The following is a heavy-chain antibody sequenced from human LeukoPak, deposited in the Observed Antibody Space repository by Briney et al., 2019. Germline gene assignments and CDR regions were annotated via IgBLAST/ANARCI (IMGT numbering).Heavy chain of an antibody. Sequence: SETLSLTCTVSGGSISSSSYYWSWYRQPPGKGLEWIGEIHPSGSTHYNPSLASRVIISVDTSKNQFSLKVNSVTTADTAVYFCVRGQDQAKSRQWGQGTLATVSS. CDR2: IHPSGST. J-gene: IGHJ1*01. V-gene: IGHV4-39*07. CDR1: GGSISSSSYY. CDR3: VRGQDQAKSRQ. D-gene: IGHD4/OR15-4a*01.